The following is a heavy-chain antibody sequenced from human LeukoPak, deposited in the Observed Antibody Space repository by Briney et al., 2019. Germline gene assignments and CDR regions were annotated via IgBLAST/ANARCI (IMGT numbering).Heavy chain of an antibody. CDR1: GFTFSSSA. CDR3: ARDNREQQLVPPTFDY. CDR2: ISYDGSNK. J-gene: IGHJ4*02. Sequence: GGSLRLSCAASGFTFSSSAMHWVRQAPGKGLEWVAVISYDGSNKYYADSVKGRFTISRDNSKNTLYLQMNSLRAEDTAVYYCARDNREQQLVPPTFDYWGQGTLVIVPS. D-gene: IGHD6-13*01. V-gene: IGHV3-30*19.